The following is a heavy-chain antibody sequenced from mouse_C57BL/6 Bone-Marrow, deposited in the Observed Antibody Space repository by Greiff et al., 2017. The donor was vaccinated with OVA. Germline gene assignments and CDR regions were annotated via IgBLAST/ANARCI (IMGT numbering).Heavy chain of an antibody. CDR3: ARESKGYAMDC. CDR1: GYTFTDYY. J-gene: IGHJ4*01. CDR2: INPNNGGT. Sequence: VQLQQSGPELVKPGASVKISCKASGYTFTDYYMNWVKQSHGKSLEWIGDINPNNGGTSYNQKFKGKATLTVDKSSSTAYMELRNLTSEDSAVYYCARESKGYAMDCWGQGTSVTVSS. V-gene: IGHV1-26*01. D-gene: IGHD2-5*01.